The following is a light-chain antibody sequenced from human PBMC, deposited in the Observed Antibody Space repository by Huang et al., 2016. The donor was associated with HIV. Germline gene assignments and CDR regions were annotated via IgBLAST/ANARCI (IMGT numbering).Light chain of an antibody. J-gene: IGKJ4*01. V-gene: IGKV3-15*01. CDR3: QHYNNWPPV. CDR1: QSVSSN. Sequence: EIVMTQSPATLSVSPGERATLSCRASQSVSSNLAWYQQKPGQAPRLLIDGASTRVTGVPARFSGSGSGTEFTLTISSLQSEDFAVYYCQHYNNWPPVFGGGTKVEIK. CDR2: GAS.